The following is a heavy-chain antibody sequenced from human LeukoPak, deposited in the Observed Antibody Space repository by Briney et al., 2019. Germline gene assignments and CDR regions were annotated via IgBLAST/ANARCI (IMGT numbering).Heavy chain of an antibody. CDR3: ARVMSNYLHYYYYYGMDV. Sequence: GRSLRLSCAASGFTFSSYGMHWVRQAPGKGLEWVAVIWYDGSNKYYADSVKGRFTISRDNSKNTLYLQMNSLRAEDTAEYYCARVMSNYLHYYYYYGMDVWGQGTTVTVSS. J-gene: IGHJ6*02. CDR1: GFTFSSYG. CDR2: IWYDGSNK. V-gene: IGHV3-33*01. D-gene: IGHD4-11*01.